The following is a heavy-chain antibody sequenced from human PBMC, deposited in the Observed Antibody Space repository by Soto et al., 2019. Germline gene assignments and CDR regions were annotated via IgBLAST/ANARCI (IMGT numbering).Heavy chain of an antibody. CDR2: VYYSGTT. CDR1: GASVSSGSYY. D-gene: IGHD5-18*01. V-gene: IGHV4-61*01. Sequence: QVQLQESGPGLVKPSETLSLTCTVSGASVSSGSYYWHWIRQPPGKGLEWIGYVYYSGTTGHNPSLKSRVTISVDTSKSQFSLNLRSVTAADTAVYYCARERSSYDSPYYFGIDVWGHGTMVTVSS. J-gene: IGHJ6*02. CDR3: ARERSSYDSPYYFGIDV.